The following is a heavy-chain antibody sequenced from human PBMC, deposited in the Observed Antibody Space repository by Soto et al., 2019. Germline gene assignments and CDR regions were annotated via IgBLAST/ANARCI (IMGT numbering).Heavy chain of an antibody. Sequence: GASVKVSCKASGGTFSSYAMNWVRQAPGQGLEWMGGIIPIFGTADYAQKFQGRVTITADDSTSTAYMELSSLRSEDTAVYYFARPVLMDTGMRYYYGMDVWGQGTTVTVSS. J-gene: IGHJ6*02. D-gene: IGHD5-18*01. V-gene: IGHV1-69*13. CDR1: GGTFSSYA. CDR2: IIPIFGTA. CDR3: ARPVLMDTGMRYYYGMDV.